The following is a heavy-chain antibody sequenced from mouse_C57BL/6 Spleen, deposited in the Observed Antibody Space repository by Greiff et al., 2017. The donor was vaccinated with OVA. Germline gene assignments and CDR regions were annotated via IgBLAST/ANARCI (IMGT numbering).Heavy chain of an antibody. CDR2: INYDGSST. D-gene: IGHD1-1*01. Sequence: EVQRVESEGGLVQPGSSMKLSCTASGFTSSDYYMAWVRQVPEKGLEWVANINYDGSSTYYLDSLKSRLIISRDNAKNILYRQMSSLKSEDTATYYCARDLYYGSSYDYAMDYWGQGTSVTVSS. J-gene: IGHJ4*01. CDR3: ARDLYYGSSYDYAMDY. V-gene: IGHV5-16*01. CDR1: GFTSSDYY.